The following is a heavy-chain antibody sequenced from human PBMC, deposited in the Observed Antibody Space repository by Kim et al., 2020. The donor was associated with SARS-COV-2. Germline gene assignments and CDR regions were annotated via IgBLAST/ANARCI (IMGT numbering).Heavy chain of an antibody. J-gene: IGHJ6*03. CDR3: ARVATVKYYYFYMDV. Sequence: ADSVKCRFTISRDNAKNSLYLQMNSLRAEDTAVYYCARVATVKYYYFYMDVWGKGTTVTVSS. D-gene: IGHD5-12*01. V-gene: IGHV3-21*01.